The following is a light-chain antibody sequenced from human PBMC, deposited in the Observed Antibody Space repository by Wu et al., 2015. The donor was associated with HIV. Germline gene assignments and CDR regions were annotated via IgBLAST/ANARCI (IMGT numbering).Light chain of an antibody. Sequence: QMTQSPSSLSASIGDTVTINCRTGQNITDYLHWYQHRPQKVPRLLVYAASHLQRGVPSRFSGSGSGSQFTLTIGSLQPEDFGTYYCQQTYTASWTFGQGTRVDFK. CDR3: QQTYTASWT. CDR2: AAS. V-gene: IGKV1-39*01. J-gene: IGKJ1*01. CDR1: QNITDY.